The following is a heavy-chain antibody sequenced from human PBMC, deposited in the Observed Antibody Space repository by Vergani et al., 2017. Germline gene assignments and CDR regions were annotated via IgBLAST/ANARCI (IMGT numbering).Heavy chain of an antibody. J-gene: IGHJ5*02. D-gene: IGHD3-10*01. Sequence: QVQLVQSGAEVKKPGSSVKVSCKASGGTFSSYTISWVRQAPGQGLEWMGRIIPILGIANYAQKFQGRVTITADKSTSTAYMELSSLRSEDTAVYYCARADYGSGSYYLRGGWFDPWGQGTLVTVSS. CDR1: GGTFSSYT. CDR2: IIPILGIA. CDR3: ARADYGSGSYYLRGGWFDP. V-gene: IGHV1-69*02.